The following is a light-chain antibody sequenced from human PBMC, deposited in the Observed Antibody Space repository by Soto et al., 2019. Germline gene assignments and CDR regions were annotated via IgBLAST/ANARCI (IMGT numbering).Light chain of an antibody. Sequence: DIQMTQSPSTVSGSVGDRVTITCRASQTISSWLAWYQQKPGKTPKLLIYKASTLKSGVPSRFSGSGSGTEFTLTISSLQPDDFATYYCQQYNSSVTFGQGTKVDNK. CDR1: QTISSW. J-gene: IGKJ1*01. CDR2: KAS. CDR3: QQYNSSVT. V-gene: IGKV1-5*03.